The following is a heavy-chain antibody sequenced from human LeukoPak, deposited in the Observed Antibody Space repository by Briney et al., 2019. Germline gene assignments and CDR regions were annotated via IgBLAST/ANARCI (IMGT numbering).Heavy chain of an antibody. CDR3: ARVEEWLYDY. Sequence: ASVKVSCKASGGTFSSYAISWVRQAPGQGLEWMGGIIPIFGTANYAQKFQRRVTITTDESTSTAYMELSSLRSEDTAVYYCARVEEWLYDYWGQGTLVTVSS. CDR1: GGTFSSYA. J-gene: IGHJ4*02. D-gene: IGHD3-3*01. CDR2: IIPIFGTA. V-gene: IGHV1-69*05.